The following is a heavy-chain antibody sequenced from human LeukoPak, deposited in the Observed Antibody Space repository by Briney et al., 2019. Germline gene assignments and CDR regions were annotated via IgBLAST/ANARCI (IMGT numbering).Heavy chain of an antibody. CDR1: GFAFSNYA. Sequence: PGGSLRLSCAASGFAFSNYAMSWVRQAPGKGLEWVSVISSSGGSTYYADSVKGRFSISRGNSKNTMYLQMNSLRAEDTAVYYCAKGTGTTLSYFDYWGQGTLVIVSS. CDR2: ISSSGGST. CDR3: AKGTGTTLSYFDY. D-gene: IGHD1-1*01. V-gene: IGHV3-23*01. J-gene: IGHJ4*02.